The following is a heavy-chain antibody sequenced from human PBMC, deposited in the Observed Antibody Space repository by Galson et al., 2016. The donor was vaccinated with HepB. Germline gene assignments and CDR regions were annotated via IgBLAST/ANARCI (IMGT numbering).Heavy chain of an antibody. J-gene: IGHJ5*02. V-gene: IGHV4-34*01. D-gene: IGHD2-2*01. Sequence: SETLSLTCGVFGASFSDYYWNWIRQPPGKGLEWVGESTHRGSTNYNPSLKSRVTVSVDTSKNQFSLKLTSVTAADTAVYYCARGQAPAARGYNWFAPWGQGIPVTVSS. CDR3: ARGQAPAARGYNWFAP. CDR1: GASFSDYY. CDR2: STHRGST.